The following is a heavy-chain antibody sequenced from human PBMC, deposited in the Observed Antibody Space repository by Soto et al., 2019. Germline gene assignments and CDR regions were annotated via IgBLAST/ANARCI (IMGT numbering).Heavy chain of an antibody. J-gene: IGHJ4*02. V-gene: IGHV3-30-3*01. CDR3: ARDGGIAVEPSYYFDY. D-gene: IGHD6-19*01. Sequence: GGSLRLSCAASGFTFSSYAMHWVRQAPGKGLEWVAVISYDGSNKYYADSVKGRFTISRDNSKNTLYLQMNSLRAEDTAVYYCARDGGIAVEPSYYFDYWGQGTLVTVSS. CDR2: ISYDGSNK. CDR1: GFTFSSYA.